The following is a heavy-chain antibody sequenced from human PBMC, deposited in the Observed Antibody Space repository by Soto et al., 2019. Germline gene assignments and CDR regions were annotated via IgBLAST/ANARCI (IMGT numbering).Heavy chain of an antibody. CDR2: IIPIFGTA. J-gene: IGHJ5*02. CDR1: GGTFNSYA. CDR3: ASLRTYYYDSSGS. V-gene: IGHV1-69*13. Sequence: SVKVSCKASGGTFNSYAISWVRQAPGQGLEWMGGIIPIFGTANYAQKFQGRVTITADESTSTAYMELSSLRSEDTAVYYCASLRTYYYDSSGSWGQGTLVTVSS. D-gene: IGHD3-22*01.